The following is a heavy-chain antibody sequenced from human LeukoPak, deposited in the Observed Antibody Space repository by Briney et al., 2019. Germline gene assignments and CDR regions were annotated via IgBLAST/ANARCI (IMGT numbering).Heavy chain of an antibody. Sequence: ASVKVSCKASGYTFSSYGISWARQAPGQGLEWMGWISVYNGNTNYAQKFQGRVTVTTDTSTSTAYMELRSLRSDDTAVYYCARANYGTEYYYYYMDVWGKGTTVTVSS. CDR3: ARANYGTEYYYYYMDV. V-gene: IGHV1-18*01. CDR2: ISVYNGNT. CDR1: GYTFSSYG. D-gene: IGHD4-17*01. J-gene: IGHJ6*03.